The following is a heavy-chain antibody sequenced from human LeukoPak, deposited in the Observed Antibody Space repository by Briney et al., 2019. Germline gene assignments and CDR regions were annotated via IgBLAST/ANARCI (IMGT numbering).Heavy chain of an antibody. Sequence: GGSLRLSCAASGFTFSSYWMHWVRQAPREGVVWVSRINSDGSSTSYADSVKGRFTISRDNAKNTLYLQMNSLRAEDTAVYYCAGARYGDLDYWGQGTLVTVSS. CDR1: GFTFSSYW. V-gene: IGHV3-74*01. D-gene: IGHD4-17*01. CDR2: INSDGSST. CDR3: AGARYGDLDY. J-gene: IGHJ4*02.